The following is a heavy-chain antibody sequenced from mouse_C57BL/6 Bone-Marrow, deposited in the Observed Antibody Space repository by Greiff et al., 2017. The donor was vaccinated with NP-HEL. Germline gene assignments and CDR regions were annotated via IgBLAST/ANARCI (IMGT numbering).Heavy chain of an antibody. D-gene: IGHD3-2*02. V-gene: IGHV1-50*01. CDR3: ARFQAGYYFDY. CDR2: IDPSDSYT. J-gene: IGHJ2*01. CDR1: GYTFTSYW. Sequence: QVQLQQSGAELVKPGASVKLSCKASGYTFTSYWMQWVKQRPGQGLEWIGEIDPSDSYTNYNQKFKGKATLTVDTSSSTAYMQLSSLTSEDSAVDYCARFQAGYYFDYWGQGTTLTVSS.